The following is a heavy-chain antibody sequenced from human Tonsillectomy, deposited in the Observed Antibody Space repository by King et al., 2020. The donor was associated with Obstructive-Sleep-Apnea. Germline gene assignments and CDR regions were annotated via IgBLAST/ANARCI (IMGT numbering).Heavy chain of an antibody. CDR1: GFTFSSYS. J-gene: IGHJ4*02. D-gene: IGHD3-22*01. Sequence: VQLVESGGGLVKPGGSLRLSCAASGFTFSSYSMNWVRQAPGKGLEWVSSISSSSSYIYYADSVKGRFSTSRDNAKNSLYLQMNSLRAEDTAVYYCARDPYYESSGYYLTIDYWGQGTPVTVSS. CDR2: ISSSSSYI. CDR3: ARDPYYESSGYYLTIDY. V-gene: IGHV3-21*01.